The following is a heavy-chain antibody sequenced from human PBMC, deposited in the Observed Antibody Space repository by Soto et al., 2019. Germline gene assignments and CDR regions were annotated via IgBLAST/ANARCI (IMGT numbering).Heavy chain of an antibody. V-gene: IGHV3-74*01. D-gene: IGHD3-22*01. CDR1: GFTFSSYW. Sequence: EVQLVESGGGLVQPGGSLRLSCAASGFTFSSYWMHWVSQAPGKGLVWVSRINGDGSTTSYADSVKGRFIISRDKAKNMLYLQMNSLRAEDTAVYYCARPRYDGSGTPFDHWGQGTLVTVSS. J-gene: IGHJ4*02. CDR2: INGDGSTT. CDR3: ARPRYDGSGTPFDH.